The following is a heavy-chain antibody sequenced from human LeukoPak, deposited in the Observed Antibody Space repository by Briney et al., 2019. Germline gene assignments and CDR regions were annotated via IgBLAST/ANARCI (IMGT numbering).Heavy chain of an antibody. CDR2: ISGSGGST. D-gene: IGHD5-18*01. CDR3: AKSGYSYRSSGAFDI. V-gene: IGHV3-23*01. Sequence: GGSLRLSCAASGFTFSSYGMSWVRQAPGEGLEWVSAISGSGGSTYYADSVKGRFTISRDNSKNTLYLQMNSLRAEDTAVYYCAKSGYSYRSSGAFDIWGQGTMVTVSS. J-gene: IGHJ3*02. CDR1: GFTFSSYG.